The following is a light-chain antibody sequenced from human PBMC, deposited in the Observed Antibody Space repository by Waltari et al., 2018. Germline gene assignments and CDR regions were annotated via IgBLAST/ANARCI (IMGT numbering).Light chain of an antibody. CDR1: QSISSY. Sequence: DIQMTQSPSSLSASVGVRVTITRRASQSISSYLTWYQQKPGKAPKLLIYAASSLQSGVPSRFSGSGSGTDFTLTISSLQPEDFATYYCQQRYSTPPYTFGQGTKLEIK. CDR2: AAS. V-gene: IGKV1-39*01. CDR3: QQRYSTPPYT. J-gene: IGKJ2*01.